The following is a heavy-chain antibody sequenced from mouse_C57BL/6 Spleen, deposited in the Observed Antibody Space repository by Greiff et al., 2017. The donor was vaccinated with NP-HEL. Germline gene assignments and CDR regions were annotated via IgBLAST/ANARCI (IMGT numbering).Heavy chain of an antibody. CDR3: ARGSNSWFAY. CDR1: GYSITSGYY. D-gene: IGHD2-5*01. V-gene: IGHV3-6*01. J-gene: IGHJ3*01. Sequence: EVKLLESGPGLVKPSQSLSLTCSVTGYSITSGYYWNWIRQFPGNKLEWMGYISYDGSNNYNPSLKNRISITRDTSKNQLFLKLNSVTTEDTATYYCARGSNSWFAYWGQGTLVTVSA. CDR2: ISYDGSN.